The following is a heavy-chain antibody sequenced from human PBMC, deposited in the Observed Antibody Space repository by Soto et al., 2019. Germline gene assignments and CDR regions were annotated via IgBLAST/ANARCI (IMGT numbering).Heavy chain of an antibody. J-gene: IGHJ4*02. CDR1: GFNFSSYA. D-gene: IGHD6-6*01. CDR3: AKGFIASRPNYFDY. V-gene: IGHV3-23*01. Sequence: GGYLRLSCAASGFNFSSYAMRWVRQAPGKGLEWVSGISGSGGSTYYADSVRGRFTISRDDSKNTLYLQMNSLRADDTAVYFCAKGFIASRPNYFDYWGQGTLVTVS. CDR2: ISGSGGST.